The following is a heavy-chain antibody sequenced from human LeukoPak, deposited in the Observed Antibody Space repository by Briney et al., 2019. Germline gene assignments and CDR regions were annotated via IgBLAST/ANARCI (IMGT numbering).Heavy chain of an antibody. CDR2: IIPILGIA. CDR3: ARDSASGYYDSSGHGGAEATFDY. V-gene: IGHV1-69*04. CDR1: GGTFSSYA. J-gene: IGHJ4*02. Sequence: WASVKVSCKASGGTFSSYAISWVRQAPGQGLEWMGRIIPILGIANYAQKFQGRVTITADKSTNTAYMELSSLRSEDTAVYYCARDSASGYYDSSGHGGAEATFDYWGQGTLVTVSS. D-gene: IGHD3-22*01.